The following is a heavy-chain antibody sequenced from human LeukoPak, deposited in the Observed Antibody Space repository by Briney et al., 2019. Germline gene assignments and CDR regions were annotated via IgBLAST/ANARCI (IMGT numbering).Heavy chain of an antibody. CDR2: IKSKTVGGTV. J-gene: IGHJ3*02. V-gene: IGHV3-15*01. Sequence: GGSLILSCEASGFTFSNAWMTWVRQAPGKGLEWIGRIKSKTVGGTVDYAAPVKGRFTISRDDSQSTLYLQMNSLKTEDTAVYYCTKYGEWQPPAYAFDIWGQGTLVTVSS. CDR3: TKYGEWQPPAYAFDI. CDR1: GFTFSNAW. D-gene: IGHD3-10*01.